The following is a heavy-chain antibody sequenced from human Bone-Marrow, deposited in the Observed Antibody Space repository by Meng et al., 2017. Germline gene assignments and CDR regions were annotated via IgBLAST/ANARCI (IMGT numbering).Heavy chain of an antibody. CDR2: INPKSGDT. Sequence: QVQLVPYGDEVKKPGASVKGSCKASGYTFPDYWLHWVRRAPGQGLEWMGRINPKSGDTHYAQRFQGRVTMTGDTSISTAYMELSGLRSDDTAMYYCARDEDISAAGKLFGDYWGQGTLVTVSS. CDR3: ARDEDISAAGKLFGDY. CDR1: GYTFPDYW. J-gene: IGHJ4*02. V-gene: IGHV1-2*06. D-gene: IGHD6-13*01.